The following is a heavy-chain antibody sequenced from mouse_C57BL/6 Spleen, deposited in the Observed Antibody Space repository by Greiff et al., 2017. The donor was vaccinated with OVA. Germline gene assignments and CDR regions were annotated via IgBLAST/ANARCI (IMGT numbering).Heavy chain of an antibody. D-gene: IGHD2-10*02. J-gene: IGHJ1*03. CDR3: TRVYGNYGTWDFDV. V-gene: IGHV1-15*01. Sequence: QVQLQQSGAELVRPGASVTLSCTASGYTFTDYEMHWVKQTPVHGLEWIGAIDPETGGTAYNQKFKGKAILTAAKSSSTAYMELRSLTSEDSAVYYCTRVYGNYGTWDFDVWGTGTTVTVSS. CDR2: IDPETGGT. CDR1: GYTFTDYE.